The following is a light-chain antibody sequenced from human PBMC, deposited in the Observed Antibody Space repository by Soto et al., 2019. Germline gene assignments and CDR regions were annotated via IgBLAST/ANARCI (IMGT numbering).Light chain of an antibody. CDR2: GAS. J-gene: IGKJ5*01. CDR1: QNVASDY. CDR3: QQYGDLPP. V-gene: IGKV3-20*01. Sequence: MFTQSPGTLSLSTGERATLSCRASQNVASDYLAWYRQKPGQAPRVLIYGASARAIGIPDRISGSGSGTDFTLTISRLEPEDCAVYYCQQYGDLPPFGQGTRLE.